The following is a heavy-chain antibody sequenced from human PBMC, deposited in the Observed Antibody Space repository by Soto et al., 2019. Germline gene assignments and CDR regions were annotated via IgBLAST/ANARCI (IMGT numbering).Heavy chain of an antibody. J-gene: IGHJ3*02. D-gene: IGHD1-20*01. CDR2: ISSSGSTI. Sequence: XGSLRLSCAASGFTFSDYYMSWIRQAPGKGLEWVSYISSSGSTIYYADSVKGRFTISRDNAKNSLYLQMNSLRAEDTAVYYCARGRYNWNTNHPGPLSAFDIWGQGTMVTVSS. CDR3: ARGRYNWNTNHPGPLSAFDI. CDR1: GFTFSDYY. V-gene: IGHV3-11*01.